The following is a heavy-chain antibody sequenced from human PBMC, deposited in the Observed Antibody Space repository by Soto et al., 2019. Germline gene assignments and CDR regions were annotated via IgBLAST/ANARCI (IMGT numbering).Heavy chain of an antibody. CDR1: GFTFSNAW. J-gene: IGHJ4*02. CDR2: IKSKTDGGTT. D-gene: IGHD1-26*01. CDR3: TTGWELLRWPYYFDY. V-gene: IGHV3-15*01. Sequence: NPGGSLRLSCAASGFTFSNAWMSWVRQAPGKGLEWVGRIKSKTDGGTTDYAAPVKGRFTISRDDSKNTLYLQMNSLKTEDTAVYYCTTGWELLRWPYYFDYWGQGTLVTVSS.